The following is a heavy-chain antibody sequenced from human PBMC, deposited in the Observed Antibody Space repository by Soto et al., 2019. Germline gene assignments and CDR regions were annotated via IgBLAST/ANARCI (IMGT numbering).Heavy chain of an antibody. Sequence: QVQLVESGGGVVQPGRSLRLSCAASGFTFSSYGMHWVRQAPGKGLEWVAVISYDGSNKYYADSVKGRFTISRDNSKNTLYLQMNSLRAEDTAEYYCAKETYSGPLDYWGQGTLVTVSS. CDR2: ISYDGSNK. CDR1: GFTFSSYG. CDR3: AKETYSGPLDY. V-gene: IGHV3-30*18. J-gene: IGHJ4*02. D-gene: IGHD2-15*01.